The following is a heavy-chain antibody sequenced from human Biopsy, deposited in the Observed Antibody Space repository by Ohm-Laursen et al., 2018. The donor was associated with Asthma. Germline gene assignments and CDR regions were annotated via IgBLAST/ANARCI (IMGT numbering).Heavy chain of an antibody. D-gene: IGHD2-21*02. CDR2: VYYSGST. V-gene: IGHV4-59*01. Sequence: SQTLSLTCTVSGGSINNFYWSWIRQPPGKGLESIGHVYYSGSTNYNPSLKSRVTISIDVSKNQFSLKLTSVTAADTAVYYCARGVDRVTGLLDHFDSWGQVTLVIVSS. CDR1: GGSINNFY. CDR3: ARGVDRVTGLLDHFDS. J-gene: IGHJ4*02.